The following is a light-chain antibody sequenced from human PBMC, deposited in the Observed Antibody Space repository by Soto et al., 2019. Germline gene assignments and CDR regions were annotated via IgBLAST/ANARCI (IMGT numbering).Light chain of an antibody. CDR3: QQYGSSPYT. CDR1: QSVSSSF. Sequence: EIVLTQSPGTLSLSPGEGATLSCRASQSVSSSFLAWYQQKPGQAPRLRIYPASIMDTGIPDRFSGSGSGTDFTLTISRLEPEDFAVYYCQQYGSSPYTFGQGTKLEIK. V-gene: IGKV3-20*01. J-gene: IGKJ2*01. CDR2: PAS.